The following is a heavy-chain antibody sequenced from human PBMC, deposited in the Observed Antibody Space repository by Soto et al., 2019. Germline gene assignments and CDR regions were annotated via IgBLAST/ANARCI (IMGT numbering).Heavy chain of an antibody. D-gene: IGHD3-10*01. CDR3: AARMWFGQLLP. V-gene: IGHV3-23*01. Sequence: PVGSLRLSCAASGFTFNIYAMSWARQGPGKGLEWVSEISGSGDATFYADSVRGRFTISRDNSMNALYLQMNSLRAEDTALYYCAARMWFGQLLPWGQGTLVTVSS. CDR1: GFTFNIYA. CDR2: ISGSGDAT. J-gene: IGHJ4*01.